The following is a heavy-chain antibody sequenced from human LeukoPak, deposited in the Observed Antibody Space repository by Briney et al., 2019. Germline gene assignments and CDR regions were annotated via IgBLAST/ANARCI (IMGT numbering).Heavy chain of an antibody. D-gene: IGHD7-27*01. J-gene: IGHJ5*02. CDR1: GFTFSSHD. CDR3: VRGGVWGLSSNWLEA. V-gene: IGHV3-13*04. CDR2: FIPAGHR. Sequence: GGSLRLSCAASGFTFSSHDMHWVRQAAGKGLEWVSGFIPAGHRYYSESVEGRFTISRENAKSSLYLEMNSLRVGGTAVYYCVRGGVWGLSSNWLEAWGQGTLVVVSS.